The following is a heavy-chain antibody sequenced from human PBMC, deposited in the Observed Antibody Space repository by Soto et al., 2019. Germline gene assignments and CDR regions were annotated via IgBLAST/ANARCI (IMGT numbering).Heavy chain of an antibody. V-gene: IGHV4-59*01. J-gene: IGHJ4*02. CDR2: IYYSGST. CDR1: GGSISSYY. Sequence: SETLSLTCTVSGGSISSYYWSWIRQPPGKGLEWIGYIYYSGSTNYNPSLKSRVTISVDTSKNQFSLKLSSVTAADTAVYYCAWHGPHDVFDYWGQGTLVTVSS. CDR3: AWHGPHDVFDY.